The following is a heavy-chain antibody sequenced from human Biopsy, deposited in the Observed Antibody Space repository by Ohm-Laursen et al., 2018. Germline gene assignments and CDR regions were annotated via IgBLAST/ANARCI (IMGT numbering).Heavy chain of an antibody. V-gene: IGHV1-2*02. J-gene: IGHJ6*02. D-gene: IGHD2-15*01. CDR1: GYTFAGYY. CDR2: INPNSGNA. CDR3: ARVPAYPSIDGYYGLDL. Sequence: SSVKVSCNASGYTFAGYYLHWVRQAPGHGLEWMGWINPNSGNANYAQSFQGRLTVTRDTSITTAYMELTSLTSDDTAIYYCARVPAYPSIDGYYGLDLWGQGTTVIVSS.